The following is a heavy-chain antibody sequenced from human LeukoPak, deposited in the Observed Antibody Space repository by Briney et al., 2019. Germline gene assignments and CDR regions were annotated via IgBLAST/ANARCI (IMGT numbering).Heavy chain of an antibody. CDR2: ISWNSGSI. CDR3: AKSRGVITIFDY. J-gene: IGHJ4*02. V-gene: IGHV3-9*01. D-gene: IGHD3-10*01. CDR1: GFTFDDYA. Sequence: GGSLRLSCAASGFTFDDYAMHWVRQAPGKGLEWVSGISWNSGSIGYADSVKGRFTISRDNAKNSLYLQMNSLRAEDTALYYCAKSRGVITIFDYWGQGTLVTVSS.